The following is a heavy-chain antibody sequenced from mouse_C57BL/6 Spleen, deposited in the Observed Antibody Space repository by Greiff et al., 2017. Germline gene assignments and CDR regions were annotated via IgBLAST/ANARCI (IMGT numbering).Heavy chain of an antibody. CDR2: IDPTNSYT. D-gene: IGHD2-12*01. V-gene: IGHV1-69*01. CDR1: GYTFTSYC. Sequence: QVQLQQPGAELVMPGASVKLSCKASGYTFTSYCMHWVKQRPGQGLEWIGEIDPTNSYTNYNQKFKGKSTLTVDKSSSTAYMQLSGLTSEDSAVYCCARDAYDSDDEFAYWGQGTLLTVSA. J-gene: IGHJ3*01. CDR3: ARDAYDSDDEFAY.